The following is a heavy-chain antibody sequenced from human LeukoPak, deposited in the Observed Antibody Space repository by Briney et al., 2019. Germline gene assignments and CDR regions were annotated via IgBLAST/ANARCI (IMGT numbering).Heavy chain of an antibody. V-gene: IGHV4-34*01. Sequence: SETLSLTYAVYGGSFCVYYWSWIRQPPGQGLEYIGEINHSGSTNYNPSLKSRVTISADTSKNQFALILRSVTAADTAVYYCATGGPGNSNFLWGQGTLVSVSS. CDR1: GGSFCVYY. CDR3: ATGGPGNSNFL. CDR2: INHSGST. J-gene: IGHJ4*02. D-gene: IGHD6-13*01.